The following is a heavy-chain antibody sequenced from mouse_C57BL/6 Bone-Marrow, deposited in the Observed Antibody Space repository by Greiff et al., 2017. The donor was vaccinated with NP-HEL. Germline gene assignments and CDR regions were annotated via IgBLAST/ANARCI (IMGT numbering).Heavy chain of an antibody. Sequence: EVKLMESGPGLVKPSQSLSLTCSVTGYSITSGYYWNWIRQFPGNKLEWMGYISYDGSNNYNPSLKNRISITRDTSKNQFFLKLNSVTTEDTATYYCARGGDWGQGTSVTVSS. CDR3: ARGGD. J-gene: IGHJ4*01. CDR2: ISYDGSN. CDR1: GYSITSGYY. V-gene: IGHV3-6*01.